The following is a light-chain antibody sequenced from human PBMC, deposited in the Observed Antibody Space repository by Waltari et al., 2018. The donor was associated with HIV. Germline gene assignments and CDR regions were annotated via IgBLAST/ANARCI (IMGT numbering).Light chain of an antibody. CDR2: END. V-gene: IGLV1-51*02. CDR3: GTWDSSLSGAL. Sequence: QSVLTQPPSVSAAPGQKVTISCSGSSSNIGSHYVSWYHQLPGTAPKLLIYENDKGPSGIPARFAGSKSDTSATLVITGLQTGDEADYYCGTWDSSLSGALFGGGTKVTVL. J-gene: IGLJ3*02. CDR1: SSNIGSHY.